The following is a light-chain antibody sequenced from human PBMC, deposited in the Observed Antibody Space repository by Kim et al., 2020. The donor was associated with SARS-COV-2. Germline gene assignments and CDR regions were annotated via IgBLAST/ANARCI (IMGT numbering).Light chain of an antibody. V-gene: IGKV1-5*01. J-gene: IGKJ1*01. CDR2: DAS. CDR3: QQYNTYWT. Sequence: DIQMTQSPSTLSASIGDRVTITCRASHTVRGWLAWYQQKPGKAPKLLIYDASTLKSGVPSRFSGSGSGTEFTLTINSLQPDDLATYYCQQYNTYWTFGQGTKVDIK. CDR1: HTVRGW.